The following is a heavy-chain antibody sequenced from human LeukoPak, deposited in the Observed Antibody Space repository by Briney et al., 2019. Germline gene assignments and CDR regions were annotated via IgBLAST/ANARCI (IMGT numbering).Heavy chain of an antibody. J-gene: IGHJ4*02. CDR3: ARIVGYSYGYSDY. CDR1: GGSVSSSSYF. CDR2: IYYSGGT. V-gene: IGHV4-39*02. Sequence: SETLSLTRTVSGGSVSSSSYFWGWIRQPPGKGLEWIGSIYYSGGTYYNPSLKSRVSISVDTSKNHFSLKLTSVTAADTAVYYCARIVGYSYGYSDYWGQGTLVTVSS. D-gene: IGHD5-18*01.